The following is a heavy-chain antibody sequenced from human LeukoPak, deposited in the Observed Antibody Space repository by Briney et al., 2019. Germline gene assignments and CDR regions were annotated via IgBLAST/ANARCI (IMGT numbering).Heavy chain of an antibody. D-gene: IGHD6-19*01. CDR3: AKYSSGWLIDS. V-gene: IGHV4-59*01. CDR2: IYYSGST. J-gene: IGHJ4*02. CDR1: SGSISTYY. Sequence: PSETLSLTCTVSSGSISTYYWTWIRQPPGKGLEWIGYIYYSGSTNYNPSLKSRVTISIDTSKNQFSLKLSSVTAADTAVYYYAKYSSGWLIDSWGQGTLVTVSS.